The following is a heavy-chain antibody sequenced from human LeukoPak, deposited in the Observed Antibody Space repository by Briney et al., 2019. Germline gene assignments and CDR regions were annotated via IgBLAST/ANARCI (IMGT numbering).Heavy chain of an antibody. CDR3: ARDRHRITMVRGVTPDY. V-gene: IGHV3-30-3*01. D-gene: IGHD3-10*01. Sequence: GRSLRLSCAASGFTFSSYAMHWVRQAPGKGLGWVAVISYDGSNKYYADSVKGRFTISRDNSKNTLYLQMNSLRAEDTAVYYCARDRHRITMVRGVTPDYWGQGTLVTVSS. CDR2: ISYDGSNK. J-gene: IGHJ4*02. CDR1: GFTFSSYA.